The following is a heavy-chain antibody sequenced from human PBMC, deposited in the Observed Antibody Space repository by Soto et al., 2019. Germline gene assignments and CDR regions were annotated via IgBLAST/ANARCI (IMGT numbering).Heavy chain of an antibody. J-gene: IGHJ5*01. CDR3: ARLIGNSWLDS. CDR1: GDSVSTNSAT. D-gene: IGHD3-16*01. V-gene: IGHV6-1*01. CDR2: TYYRSKWEI. Sequence: PSQTLSLTCAISGDSVSTNSATGDWIRQSPSRGLEWLGRTYYRSKWEIDYAVSVRGQITINPDTSNNQLSLQLNSVTPDDTAVYYCARLIGNSWLDSWGQGILVTVSS.